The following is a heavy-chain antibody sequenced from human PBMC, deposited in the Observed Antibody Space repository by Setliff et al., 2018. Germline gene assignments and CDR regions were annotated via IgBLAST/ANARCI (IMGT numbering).Heavy chain of an antibody. CDR3: ARDRYYNSWSGTSITAPHDAFDI. D-gene: IGHD3-3*01. J-gene: IGHJ3*02. CDR1: GGTFSSYA. CDR2: IIPIPGIA. V-gene: IGHV1-69*10. Sequence: SVKVSCKASGGTFSSYAISWVRQAPGQRLEWMGGIIPIPGIANYAQKFQGRVTITTDESTSTAYMELSSLRSEDTAVYYCARDRYYNSWSGTSITAPHDAFDIWGQGTLVTVSS.